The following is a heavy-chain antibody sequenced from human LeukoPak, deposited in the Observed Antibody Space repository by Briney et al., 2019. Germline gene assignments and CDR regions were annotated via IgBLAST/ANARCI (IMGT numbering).Heavy chain of an antibody. CDR2: ISAYNGNT. V-gene: IGHV1-18*01. Sequence: ASVKVSCKASGYTFTSYGISRVRQAPGQGLEWMGWISAYNGNTNYAQKLQGRVTMTTDTSTSTAYMELRSLRSDDTAVYYCARALWFGELLPFDYWGQGTLVTVSS. CDR1: GYTFTSYG. J-gene: IGHJ4*02. D-gene: IGHD3-10*01. CDR3: ARALWFGELLPFDY.